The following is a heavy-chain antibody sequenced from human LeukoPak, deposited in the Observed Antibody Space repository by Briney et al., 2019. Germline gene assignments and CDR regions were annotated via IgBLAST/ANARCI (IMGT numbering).Heavy chain of an antibody. CDR3: SRGGANDL. CDR2: IFTSGST. J-gene: IGHJ5*02. Sequence: SETLSLTCTVSGGSISSDYWSWIRQPAGKGLEWMRRIFTSGSTSYNPSLKSRVTTSLDTSKNQVSRKLSSVTAADTAVYFCSRGGANDLWGQGTLVTVSS. CDR1: GGSISSDY. D-gene: IGHD3-16*01. V-gene: IGHV4-4*07.